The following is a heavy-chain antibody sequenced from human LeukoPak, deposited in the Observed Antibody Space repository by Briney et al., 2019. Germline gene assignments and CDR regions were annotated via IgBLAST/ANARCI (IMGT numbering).Heavy chain of an antibody. CDR1: GGSISSSSYY. J-gene: IGHJ3*02. Sequence: KPSETLSLTCTVSGGSISSSSYYWGWIRQPPGKGLEWIGSIYYSGSTYYNPSLKSRVTISVDTSKNQFSLKLSSVTAADTAVYYCARDRDPTDAFDIWGQGTMVTVSS. D-gene: IGHD3-10*01. CDR2: IYYSGST. V-gene: IGHV4-39*02. CDR3: ARDRDPTDAFDI.